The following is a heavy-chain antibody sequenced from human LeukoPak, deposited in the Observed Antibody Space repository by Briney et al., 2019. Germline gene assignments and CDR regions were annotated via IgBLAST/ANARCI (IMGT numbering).Heavy chain of an antibody. Sequence: PGGSLRLSCAASGFTVSSNYMSWVRQAPGKGLEWVSVIYSGGSTYYADSVKGRFTISRDNSKNTLYLQMNSLRAEDTAVYYCAKGSSPTMPRVPDYWGQGTLVTVSS. D-gene: IGHD2-2*01. V-gene: IGHV3-53*01. CDR2: IYSGGST. J-gene: IGHJ4*02. CDR3: AKGSSPTMPRVPDY. CDR1: GFTVSSNY.